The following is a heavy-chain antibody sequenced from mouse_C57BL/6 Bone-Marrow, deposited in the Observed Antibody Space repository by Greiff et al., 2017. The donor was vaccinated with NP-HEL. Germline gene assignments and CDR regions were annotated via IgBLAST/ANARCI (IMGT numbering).Heavy chain of an antibody. V-gene: IGHV1-54*01. CDR1: GYAFTNYL. J-gene: IGHJ4*01. D-gene: IGHD1-1*01. CDR3: ARETVRYAMDY. Sequence: QVQLQQSGAELVRPGTSVKVSCKASGYAFTNYLIEWVKQRPGQGLEWIGVINPGSGGTNYNEKFKGKATLTADKSSSTAYMQLSSLTSEDSAVYFCARETVRYAMDYWGQGTSVTVSS. CDR2: INPGSGGT.